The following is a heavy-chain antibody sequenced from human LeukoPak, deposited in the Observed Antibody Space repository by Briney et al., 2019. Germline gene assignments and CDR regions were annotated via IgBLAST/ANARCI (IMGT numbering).Heavy chain of an antibody. V-gene: IGHV3-30*18. D-gene: IGHD3-16*02. CDR2: ISYDGSNK. CDR3: AKASVYVYYGMDV. CDR1: GFIFSNFG. J-gene: IGHJ6*02. Sequence: GGSLRLSCAASGFIFSNFGMHWVRQAPGQGLEWVAVISYDGSNKYYADSVKGRFTISRDNSKNTLYLQMNSLRAEDTAVYYCAKASVYVYYGMDVWGQGTTVTVSS.